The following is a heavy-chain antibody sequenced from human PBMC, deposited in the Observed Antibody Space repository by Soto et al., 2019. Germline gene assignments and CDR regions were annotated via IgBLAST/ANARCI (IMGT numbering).Heavy chain of an antibody. D-gene: IGHD2-8*01. CDR3: ARDRLGVSVTGGGFDS. Sequence: ASVKVSCKASGYTFTSYDINWVRQAPGQGLELMGWISPYNGNTNYAQKLQGRLTMTTDTSTSTAYMELRSLRSDDTAVYYCARDRLGVSVTGGGFDSWGQGTLVTVSS. J-gene: IGHJ4*02. V-gene: IGHV1-18*01. CDR2: ISPYNGNT. CDR1: GYTFTSYD.